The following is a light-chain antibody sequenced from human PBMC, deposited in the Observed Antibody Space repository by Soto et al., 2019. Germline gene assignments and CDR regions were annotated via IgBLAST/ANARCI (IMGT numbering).Light chain of an antibody. J-gene: IGKJ4*01. CDR1: QSVSSY. CDR3: QQRYNWL. Sequence: EIVLTQSPATLSLSPGERATPSCRASQSVSSYLAWYQQKPGQAPRLLIYDASNRATGIPARFSGSGSGTDFTLTISSLEPEDFAVYYCQQRYNWLFGGGTKVDIK. CDR2: DAS. V-gene: IGKV3-11*01.